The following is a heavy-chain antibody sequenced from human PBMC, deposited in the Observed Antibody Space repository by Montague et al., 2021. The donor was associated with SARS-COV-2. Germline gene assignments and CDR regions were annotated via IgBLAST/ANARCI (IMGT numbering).Heavy chain of an antibody. CDR1: GYSISDGYY. J-gene: IGHJ6*02. Sequence: SETLSLTCTVSGYSISDGYYWVWIRQPPGKGLEWIGNIFQSGTTYYNPSLERRSTMSVDTSKNQFSLKLSSVTAADTAVYYCAGEHWENYYDFWSGTNLASDYPYYGMDVWGQGTTVTVSS. V-gene: IGHV4-38-2*02. CDR3: AGEHWENYYDFWSGTNLASDYPYYGMDV. D-gene: IGHD3-3*01. CDR2: IFQSGTT.